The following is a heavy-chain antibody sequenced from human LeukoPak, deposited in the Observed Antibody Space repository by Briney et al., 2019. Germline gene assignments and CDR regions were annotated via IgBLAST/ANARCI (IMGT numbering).Heavy chain of an antibody. Sequence: GRSLRLSCAASGFTFSSYAMHWVRQAPGKGLEWVAVISYDGSNKYYADSVKGRFTISRDNSKNTLYLQMNSLRAEDTAVYYCARDRGYYYDSSGYEYWGQGTLVTVSS. CDR1: GFTFSSYA. CDR2: ISYDGSNK. D-gene: IGHD3-22*01. V-gene: IGHV3-30-3*01. J-gene: IGHJ4*02. CDR3: ARDRGYYYDSSGYEY.